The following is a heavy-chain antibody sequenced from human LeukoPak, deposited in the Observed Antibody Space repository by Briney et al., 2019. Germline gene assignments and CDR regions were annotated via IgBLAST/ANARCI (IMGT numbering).Heavy chain of an antibody. V-gene: IGHV4-39*01. CDR3: ARQRTVVTPEFFDY. J-gene: IGHJ4*02. Sequence: SETLSLTCTVSGVSISSSNSYWGWIRQPPGKGLEWIGSIYYTGNTYYNASLKSRVTISIDTSKNQFSLKLNSVTAADTAIYYCARQRTVVTPEFFDYWGQGTLVIVSS. CDR2: IYYTGNT. D-gene: IGHD4-23*01. CDR1: GVSISSSNSY.